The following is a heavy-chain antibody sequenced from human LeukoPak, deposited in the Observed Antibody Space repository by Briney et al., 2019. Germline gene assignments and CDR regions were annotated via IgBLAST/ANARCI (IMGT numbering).Heavy chain of an antibody. D-gene: IGHD3-16*01. V-gene: IGHV4-59*01. Sequence: SETLSLTRPLSGASMIISYRSSSRQPPGKGLEWIGYIYYSGSTNYNPSLKSRVTISVDTSKNQFSLKLISVTAADPAVYYKAIDRLGYGRHFDYWGQGTLVTVSS. J-gene: IGHJ4*02. CDR3: AIDRLGYGRHFDY. CDR2: IYYSGST. CDR1: GASMIISY.